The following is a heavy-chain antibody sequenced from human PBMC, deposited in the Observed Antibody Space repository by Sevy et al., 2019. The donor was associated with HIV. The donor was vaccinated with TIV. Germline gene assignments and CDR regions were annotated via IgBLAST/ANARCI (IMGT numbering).Heavy chain of an antibody. CDR3: AREGGLRYFDF. CDR1: GFTFKNYY. Sequence: GGSLRLSCAASGFTFKNYYMNWIRQAPGKGLEWVSYISDGGTTIYYADSVKGRFTISRYNAKNSMYLQMNSLRAEDTAVYYCAREGGLRYFDFWGRGTLVTVSS. D-gene: IGHD3-16*01. J-gene: IGHJ2*01. CDR2: ISDGGTTI. V-gene: IGHV3-11*01.